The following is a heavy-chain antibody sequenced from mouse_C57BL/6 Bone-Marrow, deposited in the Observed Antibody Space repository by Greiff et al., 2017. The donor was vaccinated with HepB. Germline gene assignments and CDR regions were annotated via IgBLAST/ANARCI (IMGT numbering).Heavy chain of an antibody. V-gene: IGHV5-17*01. Sequence: DVMLVESGGGLVKPGGSLKLSCAASGFTFSDYGMHWVRQAPEKGLEWVAYISSGSSTIYYADTVKGRFTISRDNAKNTLFLQMTSLRSEDTAMYYCARPQLLLFDYWGQGTTLTVSS. J-gene: IGHJ2*01. CDR1: GFTFSDYG. CDR2: ISSGSSTI. CDR3: ARPQLLLFDY. D-gene: IGHD1-1*01.